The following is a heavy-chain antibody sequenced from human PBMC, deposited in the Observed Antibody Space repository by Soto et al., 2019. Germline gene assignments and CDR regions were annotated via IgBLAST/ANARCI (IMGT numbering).Heavy chain of an antibody. CDR3: ARQWGISCYDYFDY. Sequence: QLQLQESGPGLVKPSETLSLTCTVAGGSISSSSYYWGWIRQPPGKGLEWIGRIYYSGSTYYNPSLKSRVTISVDTSKNQFSLKLSSVTAADTAVYYCARQWGISCYDYFDYWGQGTLVTVSS. CDR2: IYYSGST. J-gene: IGHJ4*02. D-gene: IGHD5-12*01. CDR1: GGSISSSSYY. V-gene: IGHV4-39*01.